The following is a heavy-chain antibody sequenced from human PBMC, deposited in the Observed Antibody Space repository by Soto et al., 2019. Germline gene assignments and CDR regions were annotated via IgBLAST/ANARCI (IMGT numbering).Heavy chain of an antibody. CDR3: ARNMDYYYGPGSGNGHGF. CDR2: INPKFGDT. J-gene: IGHJ6*02. D-gene: IGHD3-10*01. CDR1: GYTFTYYY. Sequence: QVQLVQSGAEVKEPGDSVRVSCEASGYTFTYYYIHWVRQAPGQGLEWMGWINPKFGDTTYAQDFQGRVSMTRDMSISTVYLELSRLTSDDTAIYYCARNMDYYYGPGSGNGHGFLGQGSAVTVFS. V-gene: IGHV1-2*02.